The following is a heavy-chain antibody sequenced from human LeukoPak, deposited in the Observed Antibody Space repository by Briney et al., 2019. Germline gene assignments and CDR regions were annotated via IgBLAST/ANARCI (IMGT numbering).Heavy chain of an antibody. Sequence: ASVKVSCKASGGTFSSYAISWVRQAPGQGLEWMGGIIPIFGTANYAQKFQGRVTITTDESTSTAYMELSSLRSEDTAVYYCARVGDAYYDFWSGLGYWGQGTLVTVSS. CDR1: GGTFSSYA. CDR2: IIPIFGTA. CDR3: ARVGDAYYDFWSGLGY. D-gene: IGHD3-3*01. V-gene: IGHV1-69*05. J-gene: IGHJ4*02.